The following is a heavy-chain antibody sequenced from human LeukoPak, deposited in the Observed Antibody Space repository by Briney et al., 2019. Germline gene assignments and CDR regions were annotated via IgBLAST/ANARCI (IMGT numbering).Heavy chain of an antibody. Sequence: GGSLRLSCVASGFSFNDYTMNWVRQAPGKGLEWVSCISSSGSAIYYGDSVKGRFTISRDNAKNSLYLQMSSLRAEDTAVYYCARDYCSGGSCYSGLRAFDIWGQGTMVTVSS. CDR1: GFSFNDYT. CDR3: ARDYCSGGSCYSGLRAFDI. V-gene: IGHV3-48*01. D-gene: IGHD2-15*01. J-gene: IGHJ3*02. CDR2: ISSSGSAI.